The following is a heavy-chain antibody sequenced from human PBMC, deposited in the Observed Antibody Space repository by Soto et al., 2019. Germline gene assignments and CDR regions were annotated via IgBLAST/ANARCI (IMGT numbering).Heavy chain of an antibody. Sequence: SGPTLVKPTQTLTLTCTFSGFSLSTSGVGVGWIRQPPGKALEWLALIYWDDDKRYSPSLKSRLTITKDTSKNQVVLTMTNMDPVDTATYYCAHRWREYSGYDASNFDYWGQGTLVTVSS. CDR2: IYWDDDK. D-gene: IGHD5-12*01. V-gene: IGHV2-5*02. CDR3: AHRWREYSGYDASNFDY. CDR1: GFSLSTSGVG. J-gene: IGHJ4*02.